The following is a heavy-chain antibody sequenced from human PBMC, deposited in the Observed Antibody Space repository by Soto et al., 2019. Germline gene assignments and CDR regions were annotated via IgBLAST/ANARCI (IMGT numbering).Heavy chain of an antibody. Sequence: PSETLSLTCTVSGGSISSSSYYWGWIRQPPGKGLEWIGSIYYSGSTYYNPSLKSRVTISVDTSKNQFSLKLSSVTAADTAVYYCATPQLYSGSQLDYWGQGTLVTVSS. CDR1: GGSISSSSYY. V-gene: IGHV4-39*01. CDR2: IYYSGST. D-gene: IGHD1-26*01. CDR3: ATPQLYSGSQLDY. J-gene: IGHJ4*02.